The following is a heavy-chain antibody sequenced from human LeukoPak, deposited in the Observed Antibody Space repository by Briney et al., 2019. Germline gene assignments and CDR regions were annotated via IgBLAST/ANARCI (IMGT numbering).Heavy chain of an antibody. CDR3: ARESYYGSGSYH. Sequence: SETLSLTCAVSGGSISSSNWWSWVRQPPGKGLEWIGEIYHSGSTNYNPSLKSRVTISVDKSKNQFTLKLSSVTAADTAVYYCARESYYGSGSYHWGQGTLVTVSS. CDR2: IYHSGST. J-gene: IGHJ4*02. D-gene: IGHD3-10*01. V-gene: IGHV4-4*02. CDR1: GGSISSSNW.